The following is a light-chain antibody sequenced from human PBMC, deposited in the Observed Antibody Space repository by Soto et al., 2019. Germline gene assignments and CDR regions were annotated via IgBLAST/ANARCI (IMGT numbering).Light chain of an antibody. J-gene: IGLJ3*02. CDR2: RNN. Sequence: QSVLTQPPSASGTPGQRVTISCSGSSSNIGSNYVYWYQQLPGTAPKLLIYRNNQRPSGVPDGFSGSKSGTSASLAISGLRSEDEADYYCAAWGDSLSGPVFGGGTKLTVL. V-gene: IGLV1-47*01. CDR1: SSNIGSNY. CDR3: AAWGDSLSGPV.